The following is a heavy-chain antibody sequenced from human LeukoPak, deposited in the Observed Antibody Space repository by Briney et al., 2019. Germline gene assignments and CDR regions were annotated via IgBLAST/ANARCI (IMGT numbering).Heavy chain of an antibody. CDR2: IYYSGST. CDR3: ARAGPSDYYDSSGYYPDAFDI. Sequence: PSETLSLTCTVSGGSISSGGYYWSWIRQHPGKGLEWIGYIYYSGSTYYNPSLKSRVTISVDTSKNQFSLKLSSVTAADTAVYYCARAGPSDYYDSSGYYPDAFDIWGKGTTVTVSS. J-gene: IGHJ3*02. D-gene: IGHD3-22*01. CDR1: GGSISSGGYY. V-gene: IGHV4-31*03.